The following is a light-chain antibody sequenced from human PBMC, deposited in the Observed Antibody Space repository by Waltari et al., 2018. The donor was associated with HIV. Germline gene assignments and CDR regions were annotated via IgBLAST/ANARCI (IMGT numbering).Light chain of an antibody. J-gene: IGKJ5*01. CDR3: QEYKRWPPPSS. Sequence: EIVMTQSPVTLSVSPGERATRSCRASESVRTTLAWYQQRPGQAPRLLIYGASTRAIGIPARFSGSGSGTEFTLTISCRRSEDSAIYYCQEYKRWPPPSSFGQGTRLEIK. V-gene: IGKV3D-15*01. CDR2: GAS. CDR1: ESVRTT.